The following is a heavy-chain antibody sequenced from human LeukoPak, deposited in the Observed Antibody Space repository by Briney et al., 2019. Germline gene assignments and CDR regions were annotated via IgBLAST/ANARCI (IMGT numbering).Heavy chain of an antibody. D-gene: IGHD3-9*01. CDR1: GFTFSSYG. V-gene: IGHV3-23*01. J-gene: IGHJ4*02. Sequence: GGSLRLSCAASGFTFSSYGMSWVRQAPGKGLEWVSAISGSGGSTYYADSVKGRFTISRDNSKNTLYLQMNSLRAEDTAVYYCAKDPHYYDILTGYHDYWGQGTLVTVSS. CDR2: ISGSGGST. CDR3: AKDPHYYDILTGYHDY.